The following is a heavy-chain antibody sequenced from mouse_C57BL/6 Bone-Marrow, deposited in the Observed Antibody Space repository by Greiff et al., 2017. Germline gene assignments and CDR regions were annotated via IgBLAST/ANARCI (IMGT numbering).Heavy chain of an antibody. CDR2: ISNGGGST. J-gene: IGHJ4*01. D-gene: IGHD6-5*01. Sequence: EVMLVESGGGLVQPGGSLKLSCAASGFTFSDYYMYWVRQTPEKRLEWVAYISNGGGSTYYPDTVKGRFTISRDNAKNTLYLQMSRLKSEDTAMYYCARRGAYAIRGMDYWGQGTSVTVSS. V-gene: IGHV5-12*01. CDR3: ARRGAYAIRGMDY. CDR1: GFTFSDYY.